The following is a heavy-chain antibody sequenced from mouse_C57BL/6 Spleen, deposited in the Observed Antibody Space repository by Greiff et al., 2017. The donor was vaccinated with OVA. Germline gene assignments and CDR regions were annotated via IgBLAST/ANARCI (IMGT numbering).Heavy chain of an antibody. CDR1: GFTFSDYG. Sequence: DVKLVESGGGLVKPGGSLKLSCAASGFTFSDYGMHWVRQAPEKGLEWVAYISSGSSTIYYADTVKGRFTISRDNAKNTLFLQMTSLRSEDTAMDYCARAGHYYAMDYWGQGTSVTVSS. CDR2: ISSGSSTI. J-gene: IGHJ4*01. V-gene: IGHV5-17*01. CDR3: ARAGHYYAMDY.